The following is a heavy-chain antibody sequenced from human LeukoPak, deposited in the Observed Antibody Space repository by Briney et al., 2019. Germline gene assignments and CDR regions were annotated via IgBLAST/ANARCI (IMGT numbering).Heavy chain of an antibody. CDR3: AKESGAHYGFGTDV. CDR1: GFTFSTFA. V-gene: IGHV3-23*01. D-gene: IGHD1-26*01. CDR2: IADYT. Sequence: PGGSLRLSCAASGFTFSTFAMTWVRRAPGKGLEWVSSIADYTAYADSVKGRFTISRDNSKNTLYLQMDSLRAGDTALYYCAKESGAHYGFGTDVWGQGTTVTVSS. J-gene: IGHJ6*02.